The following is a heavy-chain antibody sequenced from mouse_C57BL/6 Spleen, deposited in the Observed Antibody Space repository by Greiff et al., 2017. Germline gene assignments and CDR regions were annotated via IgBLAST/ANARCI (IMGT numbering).Heavy chain of an antibody. CDR2: IHPNSGST. Sequence: QVQLQQSGAELVKPGASVKLSCKASGYTFTSYWMHWVKQRPGQGLEWIGMIHPNSGSTNYNEKFKSKATLTVDKSSSTAYMQLSSLTSEDSAVYYCAREEFVCDGSIAYWGQGTLVTVSA. CDR3: AREEFVCDGSIAY. D-gene: IGHD2-3*01. CDR1: GYTFTSYW. V-gene: IGHV1-64*01. J-gene: IGHJ3*01.